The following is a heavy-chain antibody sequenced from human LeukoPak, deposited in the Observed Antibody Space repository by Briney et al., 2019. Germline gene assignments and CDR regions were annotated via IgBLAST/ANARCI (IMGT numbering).Heavy chain of an antibody. CDR3: ARHPFSSPFDF. Sequence: SETLSLTCAVSGGSFSGYYWTWIRQPPGEGLEWIGEINHSGSANYNPSLKSRVTISLDTSKNQFSLKLSSVTAADTAVYYCARHPFSSPFDFWGQGTLVTVSS. J-gene: IGHJ4*02. CDR1: GGSFSGYY. V-gene: IGHV4-34*01. CDR2: INHSGSA.